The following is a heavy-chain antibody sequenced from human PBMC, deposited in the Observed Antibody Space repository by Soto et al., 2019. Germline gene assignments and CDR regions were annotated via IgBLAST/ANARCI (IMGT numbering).Heavy chain of an antibody. D-gene: IGHD6-19*01. J-gene: IGHJ5*02. V-gene: IGHV1-18*04. Sequence: ASVKVSCKASGYTFTSYGISWVRQAPGQGLEWMGWISAYNGNTNYAQKLQGRVTMTTDTSTRTAYMELRSLRSDDTAVYYCARDPLYSSGWLSWFDPWGQGTLVTVSS. CDR2: ISAYNGNT. CDR1: GYTFTSYG. CDR3: ARDPLYSSGWLSWFDP.